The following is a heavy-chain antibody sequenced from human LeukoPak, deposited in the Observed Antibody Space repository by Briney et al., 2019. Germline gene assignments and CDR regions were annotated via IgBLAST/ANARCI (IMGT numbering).Heavy chain of an antibody. CDR1: GYSISSGYH. D-gene: IGHD6-13*01. J-gene: IGHJ3*02. V-gene: IGHV4-59*08. CDR3: ARRRRIAAAGTDAFDI. Sequence: SETLSLTCTVSGYSISSGYHWNWIRQPPGRGLEWIGYIYYSGNTNYNPSLKSRVTISVDTSKTQFSLKLSSVTAADTAVYYCARRRRIAAAGTDAFDIWGQGTMVTVSS. CDR2: IYYSGNT.